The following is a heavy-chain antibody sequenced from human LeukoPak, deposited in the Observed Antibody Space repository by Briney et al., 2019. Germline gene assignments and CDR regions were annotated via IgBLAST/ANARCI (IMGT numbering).Heavy chain of an antibody. V-gene: IGHV3-21*01. CDR3: AELGITMIGGV. CDR2: ISSSSSYI. Sequence: GGPLRLSCAASGFTFSSYEMNWVRQAPGKGLEWVSSISSSSSYIYYADSVKGRFTISRDNAKNSLYLQTNSLRAEDTAVYYCAELGITMIGGVWGKGTTVTISS. CDR1: GFTFSSYE. J-gene: IGHJ6*04. D-gene: IGHD3-10*02.